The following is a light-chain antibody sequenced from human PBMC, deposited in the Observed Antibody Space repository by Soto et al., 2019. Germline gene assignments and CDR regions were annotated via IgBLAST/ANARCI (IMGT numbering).Light chain of an antibody. CDR2: EVS. CDR3: SSYTRSSTSYV. Sequence: QSALTQPASVSGSPGQSITISCTGTSSDVGGYNYVSWYQQHPGKAPKLMIYEVSNRPSRVSNRFSGSKSGNTASLTISGLQAEDEADYYCSSYTRSSTSYVFGTGIKLTVL. J-gene: IGLJ1*01. V-gene: IGLV2-14*01. CDR1: SSDVGGYNY.